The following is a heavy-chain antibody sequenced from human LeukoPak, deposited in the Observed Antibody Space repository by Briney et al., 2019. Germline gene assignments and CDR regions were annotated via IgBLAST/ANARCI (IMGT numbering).Heavy chain of an antibody. V-gene: IGHV3-7*01. CDR2: IKQGGDET. D-gene: IGHD3-22*01. Sequence: PGGSLRLSCVASGFTFSNFWMSWVRQAPGKGPEWVANIKQGGDETYYLDSVKGRFTVSRDNAKNSLYLQMNTLRAEDTAVYYCARGPQYSYDDTGTFGSWGQGTLVTVSS. CDR1: GFTFSNFW. J-gene: IGHJ4*02. CDR3: ARGPQYSYDDTGTFGS.